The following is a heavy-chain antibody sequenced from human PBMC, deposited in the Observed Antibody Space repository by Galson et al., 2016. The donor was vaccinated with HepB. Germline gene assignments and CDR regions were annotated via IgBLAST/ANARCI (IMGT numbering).Heavy chain of an antibody. D-gene: IGHD2-21*02. CDR2: ISAHSGNT. V-gene: IGHV1-18*01. Sequence: SVKVSCKASGYTFTNNGISWVRQAPGQGLEWMGWISAHSGNTNYAQKFQGRLTLTKDTSASTVYMELRSLRFDDTAMYYCARDRDEALDYWGQGALVTVSS. J-gene: IGHJ4*02. CDR1: GYTFTNNG. CDR3: ARDRDEALDY.